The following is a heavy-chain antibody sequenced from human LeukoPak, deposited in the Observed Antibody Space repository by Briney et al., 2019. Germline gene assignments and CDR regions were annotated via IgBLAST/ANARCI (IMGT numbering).Heavy chain of an antibody. D-gene: IGHD6-19*01. CDR3: TTDSSGWPFDY. J-gene: IGHJ4*02. CDR1: GFTFSIAW. V-gene: IGHV3-15*01. CDR2: IKSKTDGGTT. Sequence: GGSLRLSCAASGFTFSIAWMSWVRQAPGKGLEWVGRIKSKTDGGTTDYAAPVKGRFTISRDDSKNTLYLQMNSLKTEDTAVYYCTTDSSGWPFDYWGQGTLVTVSS.